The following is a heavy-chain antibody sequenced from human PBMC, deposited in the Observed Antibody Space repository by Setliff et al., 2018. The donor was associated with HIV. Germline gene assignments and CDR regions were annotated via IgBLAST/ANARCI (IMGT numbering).Heavy chain of an antibody. Sequence: PGGSLRLSCAASGLIFSSYEMNWVRQAPGKGLEWISFIGGHGSIIHYADSVKGRFTISRDNAKNSVYLQMHSLRVEDTAVYYCAAVPRGHSSLIIDHWGQGTPVTVS. V-gene: IGHV3-48*03. D-gene: IGHD6-13*01. J-gene: IGHJ4*02. CDR1: GLIFSSYE. CDR2: IGGHGSII. CDR3: AAVPRGHSSLIIDH.